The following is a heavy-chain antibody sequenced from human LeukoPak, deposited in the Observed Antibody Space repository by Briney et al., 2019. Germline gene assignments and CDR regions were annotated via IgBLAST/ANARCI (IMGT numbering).Heavy chain of an antibody. J-gene: IGHJ4*02. CDR3: ARGTVLLSLDY. D-gene: IGHD2/OR15-2a*01. CDR1: GYTFTSYG. V-gene: IGHV1-2*02. Sequence: GASVKVSCKASGYTFTSYGISWVRQAPGQGLEWMGWIIPNSGGTNSAQKFQGRVTMTRDTSISTAYMELSSLTSDDTAVYYCARGTVLLSLDYWGQGTLLTVSS. CDR2: IIPNSGGT.